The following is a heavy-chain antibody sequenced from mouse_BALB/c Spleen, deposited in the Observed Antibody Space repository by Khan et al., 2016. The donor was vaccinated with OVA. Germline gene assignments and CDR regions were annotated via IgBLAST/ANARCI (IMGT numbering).Heavy chain of an antibody. Sequence: QVQLKQSGPGLVAPSQSLSITCTISGFSLTNYGVHWVRQPPGKGLEWLVVIWSDGSTTYNSALKSRLSISKDNSKSQVFLKMNSLQTDDTAMYYCARQPYYHYYLMDYWGQGTPVTVSS. J-gene: IGHJ4*01. V-gene: IGHV2-6-1*01. CDR3: ARQPYYHYYLMDY. CDR2: IWSDGST. D-gene: IGHD2-10*01. CDR1: GFSLTNYG.